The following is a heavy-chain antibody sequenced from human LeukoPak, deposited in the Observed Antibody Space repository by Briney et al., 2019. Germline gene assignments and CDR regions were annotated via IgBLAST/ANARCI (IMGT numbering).Heavy chain of an antibody. CDR2: TSGSGGSA. V-gene: IGHV3-23*01. CDR1: VFNFRTLA. CDR3: ATDPMYDTTGEHSFEF. Sequence: GRSLRLSCAASVFNFRTLAMNWVRRPPGKDLEWVSSTSGSGGSAYYADSVTGRFTISRDNSRNILYLQMNRLRVEDTAIYYCATDPMYDTTGEHSFEFWGQGTVVTVSS. J-gene: IGHJ3*01. D-gene: IGHD3-22*01.